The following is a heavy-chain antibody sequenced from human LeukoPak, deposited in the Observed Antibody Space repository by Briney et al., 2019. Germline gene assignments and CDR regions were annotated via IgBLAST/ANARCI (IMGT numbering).Heavy chain of an antibody. CDR2: IYYSGST. D-gene: IGHD2-15*01. CDR1: GGSISSYY. CDR3: ARASLVVVVATGIWFDP. Sequence: PSETLSLTCTVSGGSISSYYWGWIRQPPGKGLEWIGYIYYSGSTNYNPSLKSRVTISVDTSKNQFSLKLSSVTAADTAVYYCARASLVVVVATGIWFDPWGQGTLVTVSS. V-gene: IGHV4-59*12. J-gene: IGHJ5*02.